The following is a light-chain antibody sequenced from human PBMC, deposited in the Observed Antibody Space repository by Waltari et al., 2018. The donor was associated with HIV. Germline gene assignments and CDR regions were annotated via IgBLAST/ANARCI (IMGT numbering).Light chain of an antibody. Sequence: QSALTPPPSVSGSPGQSVPISCTGTSSDVGNYDRVSWYQGSPGPAPNLILYEVNNRPSGVPDRFSGSKSGHTASLTISGLQPEDEAHYYCSSYTTRTTHVFGTGTKVTVL. CDR3: SSYTTRTTHV. V-gene: IGLV2-18*02. CDR2: EVN. CDR1: SSDVGNYDR. J-gene: IGLJ1*01.